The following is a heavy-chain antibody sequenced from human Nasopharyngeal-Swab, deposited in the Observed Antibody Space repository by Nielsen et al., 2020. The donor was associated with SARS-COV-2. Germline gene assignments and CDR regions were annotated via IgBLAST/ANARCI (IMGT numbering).Heavy chain of an antibody. J-gene: IGHJ6*02. CDR3: ARAAAAGQATIYYYYGMDV. V-gene: IGHV4-34*01. CDR1: GGSFSDYY. CDR2: INHSGST. Sequence: SETLSLTCAVYGGSFSDYYWNWIRQPPGKGLEWIGEINHSGSTTYNPSLKSRVTISVDTSKNQFSLKLSSVTAADTAVYYCARAAAAGQATIYYYYGMDVWGQGTTVTVSS. D-gene: IGHD6-13*01.